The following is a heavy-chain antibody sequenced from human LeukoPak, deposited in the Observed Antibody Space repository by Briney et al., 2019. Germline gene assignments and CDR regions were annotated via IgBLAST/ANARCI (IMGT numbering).Heavy chain of an antibody. V-gene: IGHV3-23*01. J-gene: IGHJ4*02. CDR1: GFTFSTYA. Sequence: PGGSLRLSCAASGFTFSTYAMSWVRQAPGKGLEWVSTISVSGGTTYYADSVRGRFIISRDNSKNTLDLQIISLRAEDTAVYYCARHPGIVGAPPLQFDYWGQGTLVTVSS. D-gene: IGHD1-26*01. CDR2: ISVSGGTT. CDR3: ARHPGIVGAPPLQFDY.